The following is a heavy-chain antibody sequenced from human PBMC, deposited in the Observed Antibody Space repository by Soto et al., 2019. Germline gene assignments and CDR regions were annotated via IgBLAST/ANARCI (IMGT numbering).Heavy chain of an antibody. CDR1: GGSISSGDYY. J-gene: IGHJ4*02. V-gene: IGHV4-30-4*01. CDR2: IYYSGST. D-gene: IGHD3-22*01. CDR3: ARWTDSSGPFDY. Sequence: KPSETLSLTCTVSGGSISSGDYYWSWIRQPPGKGLEWIGYIYYSGSTYYNPSLKSRVTISVDTSKNQFSLKLSSVTAADTAVYYCARWTDSSGPFDYWGQGTLVTVSS.